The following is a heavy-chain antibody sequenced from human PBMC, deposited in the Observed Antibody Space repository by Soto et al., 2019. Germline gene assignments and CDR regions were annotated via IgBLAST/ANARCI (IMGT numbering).Heavy chain of an antibody. D-gene: IGHD3-22*01. Sequence: SLRLSCAASGFTLSRRTMNWVRQAPGKGLEWVSFIGSRTSDIYYADSVKGRFTISRDNAKNSLYLDLTRLRAEDTAVYFCVRDYYDTSGYPNTFDMWGQGTMVTVSS. CDR2: IGSRTSDI. CDR3: VRDYYDTSGYPNTFDM. CDR1: GFTLSRRT. V-gene: IGHV3-21*01. J-gene: IGHJ3*02.